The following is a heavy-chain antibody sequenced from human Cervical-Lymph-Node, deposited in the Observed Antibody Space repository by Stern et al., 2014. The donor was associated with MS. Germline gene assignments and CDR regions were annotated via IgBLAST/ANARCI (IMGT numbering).Heavy chain of an antibody. D-gene: IGHD3-10*01. Sequence: QLVQSGADVKKPWASVKVSCKSSGYTFPSYGVSWVRQAPGQGLEWMGWISHYIANPNYAQKFQGRVTMTTDTSTSTAYMELRSLRSDDTAVYYCARAGASFGPSWFDYWGQGTLVTVSP. CDR1: GYTFPSYG. V-gene: IGHV1-18*01. CDR3: ARAGASFGPSWFDY. J-gene: IGHJ4*02. CDR2: ISHYIANP.